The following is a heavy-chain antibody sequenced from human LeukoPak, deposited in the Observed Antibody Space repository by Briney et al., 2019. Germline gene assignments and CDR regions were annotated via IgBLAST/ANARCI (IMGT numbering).Heavy chain of an antibody. J-gene: IGHJ5*02. D-gene: IGHD6-6*01. CDR2: IYYSGST. CDR1: GGSISSYY. Sequence: PSETLSLTCTVSGGSISSYYRSWIRQPPGKGLEWIGYIYYSGSTNYNPSLKSRVTISVDTSKNQFSLKLSSVTAADTAVYYCARDLWGSSSWFDPWGQGTLVTVSS. CDR3: ARDLWGSSSWFDP. V-gene: IGHV4-59*01.